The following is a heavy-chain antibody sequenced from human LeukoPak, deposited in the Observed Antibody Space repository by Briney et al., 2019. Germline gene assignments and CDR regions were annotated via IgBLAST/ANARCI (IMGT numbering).Heavy chain of an antibody. CDR2: IYYSGST. V-gene: IGHV4-34*09. Sequence: SETLSLTCAVYGGSFSGYYWSWIRQPPGKGLEWIGYIYYSGSTYYNPSLKSRVTISVDTSKNQFSLKLSSVTAADTAVYYCARVVRGYSYGYVVDYWGQGTLVTVSS. D-gene: IGHD5-18*01. CDR3: ARVVRGYSYGYVVDY. J-gene: IGHJ4*02. CDR1: GGSFSGYY.